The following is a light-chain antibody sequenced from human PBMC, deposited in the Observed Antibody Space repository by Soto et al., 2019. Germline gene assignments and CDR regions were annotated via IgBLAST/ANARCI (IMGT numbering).Light chain of an antibody. V-gene: IGKV1-39*01. CDR3: QQSYSTLT. Sequence: DIQMTQSPSSLSASVGDRVTITCRASQSISSYLNWYQQKPGKAPKLLIYAASSLQSGVPSRLSGSGSETDFTLTISSLQPDDFATYYCQQSYSTLTFGPGTKVDIK. J-gene: IGKJ3*01. CDR2: AAS. CDR1: QSISSY.